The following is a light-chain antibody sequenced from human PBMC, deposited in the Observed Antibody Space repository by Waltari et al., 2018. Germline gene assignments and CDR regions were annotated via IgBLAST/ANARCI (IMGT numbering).Light chain of an antibody. Sequence: QSALTQPASVSGSPGQSITISCTGTSSDVGGYNYVSWYQQHPGKAPKLMIYEVSNRPSGVSNRFSGSKSGNTASLTISGLQAVDEADYYCSSYTSSSTLDWVFGGGTKLTVL. CDR1: SSDVGGYNY. V-gene: IGLV2-14*01. CDR2: EVS. CDR3: SSYTSSSTLDWV. J-gene: IGLJ3*02.